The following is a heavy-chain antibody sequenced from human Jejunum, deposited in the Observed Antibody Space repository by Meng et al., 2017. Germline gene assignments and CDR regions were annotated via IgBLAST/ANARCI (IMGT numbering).Heavy chain of an antibody. CDR3: AKTPLN. V-gene: IGHV3-23*01. CDR1: GFTFNNYA. CDR2: VGASGGST. Sequence: GESLKISCVASGFTFNNYAMSWVRQAPGQGLEWVSAVGASGGSTYYADSVKGRFTISRDNSRNTVYLTMGSLRAEDTAVYYCAKTPLNWGQGTLVTVSS. J-gene: IGHJ4*02.